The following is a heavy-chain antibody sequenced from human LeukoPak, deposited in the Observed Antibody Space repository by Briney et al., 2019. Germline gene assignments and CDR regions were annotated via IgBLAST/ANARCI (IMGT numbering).Heavy chain of an antibody. V-gene: IGHV1-2*02. J-gene: IGHJ4*02. D-gene: IGHD3-9*01. Sequence: ASVKVSCKASGYTFTGYYIHWVRQAPGQGLEWMGWMNPKSGGTNYAQKFEARVTMNRDTSISTAYMELSRLRFDDTAVYYCARSPDILTGEKFDYWGQGTLVTVSS. CDR1: GYTFTGYY. CDR2: MNPKSGGT. CDR3: ARSPDILTGEKFDY.